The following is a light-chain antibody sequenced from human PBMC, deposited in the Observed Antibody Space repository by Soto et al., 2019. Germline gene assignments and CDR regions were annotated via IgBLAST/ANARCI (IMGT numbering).Light chain of an antibody. CDR2: GAS. CDR3: QQYKNWPRT. J-gene: IGKJ1*01. V-gene: IGKV3-15*01. CDR1: ESVDIN. Sequence: EIVLTQSPATLSVSPVERVTLSCRASESVDINLAWYQQKPGQAPKLLIYGASTRATNMPGTFSGRGSGTEFTRTISSLQSEDFAVYYCQQYKNWPRTFGQGTKV.